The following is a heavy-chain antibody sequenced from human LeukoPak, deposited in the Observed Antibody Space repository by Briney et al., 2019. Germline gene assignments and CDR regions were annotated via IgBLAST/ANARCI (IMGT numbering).Heavy chain of an antibody. V-gene: IGHV3-74*01. J-gene: IGHJ5*02. Sequence: GGSLRLSCAASGFTFSSYWMHWVRQAPGKGLVWVSRINSDGCSTSYADSVKGRFTISRDNAKNTLYLQMNSLRAEDTAVYYCARALTLRGWFDPWGQGTLVTVSS. CDR3: ARALTLRGWFDP. CDR2: INSDGCST. CDR1: GFTFSSYW. D-gene: IGHD2/OR15-2a*01.